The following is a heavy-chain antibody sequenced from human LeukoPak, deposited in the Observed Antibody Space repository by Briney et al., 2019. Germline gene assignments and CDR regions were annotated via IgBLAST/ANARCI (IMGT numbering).Heavy chain of an antibody. V-gene: IGHV4-59*01. CDR1: SGSISGYY. Sequence: PSETLSLSCTVSSGSISGYYLSWIRQPPGKGLEWIGYVYYSGSTNYNPSLKSRVTISVDTSRNQFSLKLSSVTAADTAVYYCARGIAPRRAFDIWGQGTMVTVSS. CDR2: VYYSGST. CDR3: ARGIAPRRAFDI. D-gene: IGHD6-13*01. J-gene: IGHJ3*02.